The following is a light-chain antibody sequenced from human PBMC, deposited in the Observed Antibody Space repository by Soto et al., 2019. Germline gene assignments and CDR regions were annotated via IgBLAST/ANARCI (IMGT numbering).Light chain of an antibody. V-gene: IGKV3-20*01. J-gene: IGKJ5*01. CDR1: QSVSSSN. CDR2: GVF. CDR3: QQYGTSPIT. Sequence: EIVLTQSPGTLSLSPGERGTLSCRASQSVSSSNLAWYQQKRGQAPRLLIYGVFIRATGIPDRFSGSGSGTDFTLTISSLEPEDFAVYYCQQYGTSPITFGQGTRLEIK.